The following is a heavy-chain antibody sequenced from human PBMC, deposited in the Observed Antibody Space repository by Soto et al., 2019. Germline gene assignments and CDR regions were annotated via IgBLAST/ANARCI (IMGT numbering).Heavy chain of an antibody. Sequence: TLALTCTVSGGSVSSGGYYWSWIRQHPGKGLEWIGYIYYSGSTYYNPSLKSRVTISVDTSKNQFSLKLSSVTAADTAVYYCARGGQTYYYDSSGYYRLDYWGQGTLVTVSS. CDR2: IYYSGST. D-gene: IGHD3-22*01. V-gene: IGHV4-31*03. J-gene: IGHJ4*02. CDR3: ARGGQTYYYDSSGYYRLDY. CDR1: GGSVSSGGYY.